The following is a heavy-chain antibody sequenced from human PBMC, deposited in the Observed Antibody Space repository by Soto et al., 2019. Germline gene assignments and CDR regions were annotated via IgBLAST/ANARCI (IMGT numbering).Heavy chain of an antibody. D-gene: IGHD3-9*01. J-gene: IGHJ5*02. V-gene: IGHV4-59*01. Sequence: PSSPLSLTFTFSGGSISNYYWTWVRQPPGKGLEWIGYVYYSGSTNYNPSLESRVTISIDASKNQFSLKMKSVTAADTAVYYCVRDYLLTGFDPWGQGALVTVSS. CDR3: VRDYLLTGFDP. CDR1: GGSISNYY. CDR2: VYYSGST.